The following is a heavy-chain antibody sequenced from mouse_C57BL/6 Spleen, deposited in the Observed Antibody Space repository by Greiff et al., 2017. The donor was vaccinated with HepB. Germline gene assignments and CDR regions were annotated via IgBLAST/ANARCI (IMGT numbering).Heavy chain of an antibody. Sequence: VQLQQSGAELVRPGASVKLSCTASGFNIKDDYMHWVKQRPEQGLEWIGWIDPENGDTEYASKFQGKATITADTSSNTAYLQLSSLTSEDTAVYYCTSSTTMSPFAYWGQGTLVTVSA. J-gene: IGHJ3*01. V-gene: IGHV14-4*01. CDR1: GFNIKDDY. CDR3: TSSTTMSPFAY. CDR2: IDPENGDT. D-gene: IGHD2-1*01.